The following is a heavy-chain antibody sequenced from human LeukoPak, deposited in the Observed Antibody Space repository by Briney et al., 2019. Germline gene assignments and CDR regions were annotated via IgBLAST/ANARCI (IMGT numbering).Heavy chain of an antibody. Sequence: PSQTLSLTCTVSGGSISSGSYYWSWIRQPAGKGLEWIGRIYTSGSTNYNPSLKSRVTISVDTSKNQFSLELSSVTAADTAVYYCARDGNWNYDYWGQGTLVTVSS. V-gene: IGHV4-61*02. CDR3: ARDGNWNYDY. CDR2: IYTSGST. D-gene: IGHD1-1*01. CDR1: GGSISSGSYY. J-gene: IGHJ4*02.